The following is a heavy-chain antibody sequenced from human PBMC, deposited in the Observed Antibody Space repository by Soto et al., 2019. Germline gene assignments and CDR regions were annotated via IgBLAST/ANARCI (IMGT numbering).Heavy chain of an antibody. CDR1: GLTFSSHA. CDR2: ISGSGAST. CDR3: AKRFDYGDDDAFEI. D-gene: IGHD4-17*01. J-gene: IGHJ3*02. V-gene: IGHV3-23*01. Sequence: EVQLLESGGDLVQPGGSLRLSCETSGLTFSSHAMSWVRQAPGKGLEWVSSISGSGASTHYADSVKGRFTISRDNSKNTLSLQMSSLRVEDTAIYYCAKRFDYGDDDAFEIWGQGTMVSVSS.